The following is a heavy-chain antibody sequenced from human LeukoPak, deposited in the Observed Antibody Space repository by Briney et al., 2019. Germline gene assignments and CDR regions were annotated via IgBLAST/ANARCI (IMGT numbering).Heavy chain of an antibody. J-gene: IGHJ4*02. CDR1: GFTFSGYA. D-gene: IGHD3-10*01. Sequence: PGGSLRLSCAAAGFTFSGYAVSWVRQAPGKGLEWVSTISGSGASTYYADSVKGRFTISRDNSKNTLYLQMNSLGAEDTAVYYCAKRDTMIRGLDCWGQGTLVTVSS. CDR3: AKRDTMIRGLDC. CDR2: ISGSGAST. V-gene: IGHV3-23*01.